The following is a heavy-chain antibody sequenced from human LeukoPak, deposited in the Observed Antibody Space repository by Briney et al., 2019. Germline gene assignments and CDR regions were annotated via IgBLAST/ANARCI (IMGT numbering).Heavy chain of an antibody. V-gene: IGHV5-51*01. D-gene: IGHD3-22*01. CDR1: GYNFTSNW. CDR2: IYPGDSDT. Sequence: GESLQISCKGSGYNFTSNWIGWVRQMPGKGLEWMGIIYPGDSDTRYSPSFQSQVTISADKSISTAYLQWSSLKASDTAMYYCARQLSYYDSSGYLDYWGQGTLVTVSS. CDR3: ARQLSYYDSSGYLDY. J-gene: IGHJ4*02.